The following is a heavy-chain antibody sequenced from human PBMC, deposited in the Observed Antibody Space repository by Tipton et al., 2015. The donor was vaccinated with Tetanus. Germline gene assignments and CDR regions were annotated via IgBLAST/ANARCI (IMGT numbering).Heavy chain of an antibody. Sequence: GLVKPSQTLSLTCAISGDSVSSDSASWNWIRQSPSRGLEWLGQTFYRSRWFNDYAVSVKSRIIVNADTSKNQFSLHLNSVTPEDTAVYYCARASVMVRGIINPYDYWGQGTLVTVSS. D-gene: IGHD3-10*01. V-gene: IGHV6-1*01. CDR3: ARASVMVRGIINPYDY. CDR2: TFYRSRWFN. J-gene: IGHJ4*02. CDR1: GDSVSSDSAS.